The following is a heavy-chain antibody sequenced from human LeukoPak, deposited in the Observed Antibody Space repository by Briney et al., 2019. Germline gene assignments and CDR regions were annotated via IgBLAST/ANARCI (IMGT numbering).Heavy chain of an antibody. V-gene: IGHV7-4-1*02. CDR1: GYTFTSYA. CDR3: ARDAMAGTPGPLGY. CDR2: INTNTGNP. J-gene: IGHJ4*02. D-gene: IGHD6-19*01. Sequence: ASVTVSCKASGYTFTSYAMNWVRQAPGQGLEWMGWINTNTGNPTYAQGFTGRFVFSLDTSVSTAYLQISSLKAEDTAVYYCARDAMAGTPGPLGYWGQGTLVTVSS.